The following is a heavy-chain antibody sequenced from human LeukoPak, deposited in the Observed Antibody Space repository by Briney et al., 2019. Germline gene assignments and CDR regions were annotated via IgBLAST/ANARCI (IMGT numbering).Heavy chain of an antibody. CDR2: INSDGSST. V-gene: IGHV3-74*01. CDR1: GFTFSSYW. CDR3: ARSGLTGSYSG. J-gene: IGHJ4*02. D-gene: IGHD3-9*01. Sequence: GGSLRLSCAASGFTFSSYWMHWARQAPGKGLVWVSRINSDGSSTSYADSVKGRFTISRDNAKNTLYLQMNSLRAEDTAVYYCARSGLTGSYSGWGQGTLVTVSS.